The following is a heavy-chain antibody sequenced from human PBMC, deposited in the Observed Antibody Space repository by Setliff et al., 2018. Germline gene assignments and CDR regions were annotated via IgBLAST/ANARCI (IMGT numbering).Heavy chain of an antibody. Sequence: GGSLRLSCAASGFTFTSYVMTWVRQAPGKGLEWLASINPHASEKYYVDSVKGRFTISRDNAKNSLSLQMNSLRTEDTAVYYCFGAGTCSYWGQGTLVTVSS. CDR2: INPHASEK. V-gene: IGHV3-7*01. D-gene: IGHD3-10*01. J-gene: IGHJ4*02. CDR3: FGAGTCSY. CDR1: GFTFTSYV.